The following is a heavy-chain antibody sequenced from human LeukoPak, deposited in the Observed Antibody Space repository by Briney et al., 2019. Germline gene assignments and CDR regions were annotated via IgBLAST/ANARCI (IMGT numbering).Heavy chain of an antibody. CDR1: GGTFSSYA. CDR3: ARGMISLGPWYMDV. Sequence: GSSVKVSCKASGGTFSSYAISWVRQAPGQGLEWMGRIIPIFGTANYAQKFQGRVTITADKSTSTAYMELSSLRSEDTAVYYCARGMISLGPWYMDVWGKGTTVTVSS. J-gene: IGHJ6*03. D-gene: IGHD3-16*01. CDR2: IIPIFGTA. V-gene: IGHV1-69*06.